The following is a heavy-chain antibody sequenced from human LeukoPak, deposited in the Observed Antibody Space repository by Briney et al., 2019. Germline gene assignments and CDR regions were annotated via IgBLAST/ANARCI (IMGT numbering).Heavy chain of an antibody. V-gene: IGHV3-23*01. CDR1: GFTFSSYA. Sequence: GGSLRLSCAASGFTFSSYAMSWVRQAPGKGLVWVPAISGSGGSTYYADSVKGRFTISRDNSKNTLYLQMNSLRAEDTAVYYCAKDSSICSSTSCYPSPFDYRGQGTLVTVSS. J-gene: IGHJ4*02. CDR2: ISGSGGST. CDR3: AKDSSICSSTSCYPSPFDY. D-gene: IGHD2-2*01.